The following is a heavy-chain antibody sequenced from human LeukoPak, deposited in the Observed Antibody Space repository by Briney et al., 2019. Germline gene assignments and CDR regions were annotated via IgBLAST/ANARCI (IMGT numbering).Heavy chain of an antibody. J-gene: IGHJ4*02. D-gene: IGHD3-9*01. V-gene: IGHV3-53*01. CDR3: AREALDILTGYSLYYFDY. Sequence: GGSLRLSCAASGFTVSTNYMNWVRQAPGKGLEWVSVVYSGGSTYYADSVKGRFTISRDNSKNTLYLQMNSLRAEDTAVYYCAREALDILTGYSLYYFDYWGQGTLVTVSS. CDR2: VYSGGST. CDR1: GFTVSTNY.